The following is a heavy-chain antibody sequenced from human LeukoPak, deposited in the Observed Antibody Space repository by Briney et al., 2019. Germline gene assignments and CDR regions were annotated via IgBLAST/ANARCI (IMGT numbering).Heavy chain of an antibody. CDR1: GGSISSYY. V-gene: IGHV4-4*07. CDR2: IYTSGST. CDR3: ARDTYYYDSSGYYSLDY. J-gene: IGHJ4*02. D-gene: IGHD3-22*01. Sequence: SETLSLTCTVSGGSISSYYWSWILQPAGKGLEWIGRIYTSGSTNYNPSLKSRVTMSVDTSKNQFSLKLSSVTAADTAVYYCARDTYYYDSSGYYSLDYWGQGTLVTVSS.